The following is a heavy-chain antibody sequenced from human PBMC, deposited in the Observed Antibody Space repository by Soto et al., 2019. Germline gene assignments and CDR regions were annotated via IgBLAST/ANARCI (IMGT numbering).Heavy chain of an antibody. J-gene: IGHJ4*02. CDR1: GGTFSSYA. D-gene: IGHD6-19*01. CDR3: ARGGIAVAGTYPAYFDY. Sequence: ASVKVSCKASGGTFSSYAISWVRQAPGQGLEWMGGIIPIFGTANYAQKFQGRVTITADESTSTAYMELSSPRSEDTAVYYCARGGIAVAGTYPAYFDYWGQGTLVTVSS. CDR2: IIPIFGTA. V-gene: IGHV1-69*13.